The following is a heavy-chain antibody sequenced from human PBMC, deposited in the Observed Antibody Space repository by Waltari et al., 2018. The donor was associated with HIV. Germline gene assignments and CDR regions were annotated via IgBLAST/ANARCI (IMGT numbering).Heavy chain of an antibody. CDR3: ARVGCSSASCYNGWFDP. V-gene: IGHV1-18*01. D-gene: IGHD2-2*02. Sequence: QVQLVQSGAEVKKPGASVKVSCKASGYTFTSYGISWVRQAPGQGLEWMGWISAYNGITNNAQKLQCRVTMTTDTSTSTAYMELRSLRSDDTAVYYCARVGCSSASCYNGWFDPWGQGTLVTVSS. J-gene: IGHJ5*02. CDR1: GYTFTSYG. CDR2: ISAYNGIT.